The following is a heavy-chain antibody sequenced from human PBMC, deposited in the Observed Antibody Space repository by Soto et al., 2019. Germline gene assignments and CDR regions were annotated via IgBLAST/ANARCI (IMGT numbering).Heavy chain of an antibody. CDR3: ARHGVDYGDYASYYYCGMDV. Sequence: QVQLQESGPGLVKPSETLSLTCTVSGGPISSGPYYWGWIRQPPGKGLEWIGFIYYSGSAYYNPSLKSPVTISIDTSKNQFSLKLTSVTAADTAVFYCARHGVDYGDYASYYYCGMDVWGRGTTVTVSS. CDR1: GGPISSGPYY. D-gene: IGHD4-17*01. CDR2: IYYSGSA. J-gene: IGHJ6*02. V-gene: IGHV4-39*01.